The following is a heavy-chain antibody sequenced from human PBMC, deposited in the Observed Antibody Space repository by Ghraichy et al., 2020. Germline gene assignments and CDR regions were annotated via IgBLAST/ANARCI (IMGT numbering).Heavy chain of an antibody. CDR3: ANPGPFYDNSGYRDY. D-gene: IGHD3-22*01. Sequence: GGSLRLSCTASGFTFSTFGMHWVRQAPGKGLEWVAAISYDGKNMYYADSVKGRFTISRDNSKNTLYLQMNSLRTEDTAMYYCANPGPFYDNSGYRDYWGQGTLVTVSS. CDR1: GFTFSTFG. V-gene: IGHV3-30*18. J-gene: IGHJ4*02. CDR2: ISYDGKNM.